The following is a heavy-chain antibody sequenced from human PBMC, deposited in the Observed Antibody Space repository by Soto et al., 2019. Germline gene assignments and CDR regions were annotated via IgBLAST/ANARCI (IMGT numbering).Heavy chain of an antibody. D-gene: IGHD6-13*01. Sequence: PGGPLILSCAASGFTFSSYWMSWVSKATGKGLEWVANIKQDGSEKYYVDSVKGRFTISRDNAKNSLYLQMNSLRAEDTAVYYCARVKPDSSSWGSFDYWGQGTLVTVSS. CDR1: GFTFSSYW. V-gene: IGHV3-7*01. CDR2: IKQDGSEK. J-gene: IGHJ4*02. CDR3: ARVKPDSSSWGSFDY.